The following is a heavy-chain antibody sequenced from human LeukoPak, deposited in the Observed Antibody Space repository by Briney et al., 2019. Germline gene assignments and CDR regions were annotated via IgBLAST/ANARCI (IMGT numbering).Heavy chain of an antibody. CDR2: IIPIFGTA. CDR3: ARVKVDTIFGVVTSTGYMDV. D-gene: IGHD3-3*01. Sequence: GASXKVSCKASGGTFSSYAISWVRQAPGQGLEWMGGIIPIFGTANYAQKFQGRVTITADESTSTAYMELSSLRSEDTAVYYCARVKVDTIFGVVTSTGYMDVWGKGTTVTVSS. J-gene: IGHJ6*03. V-gene: IGHV1-69*01. CDR1: GGTFSSYA.